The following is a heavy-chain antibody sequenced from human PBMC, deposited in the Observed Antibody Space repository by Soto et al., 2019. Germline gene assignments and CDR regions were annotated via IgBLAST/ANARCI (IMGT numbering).Heavy chain of an antibody. Sequence: QVQLVQSGAEVKKPGSSVKVSCKASGDTFTTNSLNWVRQAPGQGLEWMGGIIPVVGTTKYAQKYQDIVTITEPKSTNTAYMELSSLRSDDTAVYYCARGLLYATTYFDYWGQGTPVTVSS. V-gene: IGHV1-69*06. CDR2: IIPVVGTT. D-gene: IGHD2-8*01. J-gene: IGHJ4*02. CDR3: ARGLLYATTYFDY. CDR1: GDTFTTNS.